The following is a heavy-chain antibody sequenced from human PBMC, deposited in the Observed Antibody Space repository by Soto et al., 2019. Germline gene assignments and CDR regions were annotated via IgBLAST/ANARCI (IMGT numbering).Heavy chain of an antibody. CDR3: ATKDYYYGMDV. V-gene: IGHV3-13*01. J-gene: IGHJ6*02. Sequence: GGSLRLSCAASGFTFSSYDMHWVRQATGKGLEWVSAIGTAGDTCYPGSVKGRFTISRENAKNSLYLQMNSLRAEDTAVYYCATKDYYYGMDVWGQGTTVTAP. CDR2: IGTAGDT. CDR1: GFTFSSYD.